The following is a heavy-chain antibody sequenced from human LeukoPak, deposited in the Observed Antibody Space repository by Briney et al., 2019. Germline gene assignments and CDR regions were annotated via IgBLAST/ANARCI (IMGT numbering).Heavy chain of an antibody. CDR2: INTSGST. J-gene: IGHJ4*02. CDR3: ARRGNWGFFDY. D-gene: IGHD7-27*01. CDR1: GGSISSNY. V-gene: IGHV4-4*09. Sequence: SETLSLTCTVSGGSISSNYWSWIRQPSGKGLEWIGYINTSGSTNYNPSLKSRVSISLDTSRNQFSLKLTSVTAADTAVYYCARRGNWGFFDYWGQGILDSVSS.